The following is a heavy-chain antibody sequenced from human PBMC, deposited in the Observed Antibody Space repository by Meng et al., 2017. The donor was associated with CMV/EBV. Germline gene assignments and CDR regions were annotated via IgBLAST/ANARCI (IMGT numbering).Heavy chain of an antibody. Sequence: SGGTFRSYAISWVRQAPGQGLEWIGGIIPIFGTANYAQKFQGRVTITTDESTSTAYMELSSLRSEDTAVYYCARTLYSSGWYQTDYWGQGTLVTVSS. CDR3: ARTLYSSGWYQTDY. CDR2: IIPIFGTA. J-gene: IGHJ4*02. V-gene: IGHV1-69*05. CDR1: GGTFRSYA. D-gene: IGHD6-19*01.